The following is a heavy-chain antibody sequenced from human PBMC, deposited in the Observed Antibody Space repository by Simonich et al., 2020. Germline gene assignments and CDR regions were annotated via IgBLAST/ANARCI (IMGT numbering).Heavy chain of an antibody. CDR3: ARASRGTWWYYYFDY. CDR1: GYTFTSYG. CDR2: FSAYNGNT. D-gene: IGHD2-15*01. Sequence: QVQLVQSGAEVKKPGASVKVSCKASGYTFTSYGISWVRQAPGQGLEWMGWFSAYNGNTNYAQKLQGRVTMTTDTSTSTAYMELRSLRSDDTAVYYCARASRGTWWYYYFDYWGQGTLVTVSS. J-gene: IGHJ4*02. V-gene: IGHV1-18*01.